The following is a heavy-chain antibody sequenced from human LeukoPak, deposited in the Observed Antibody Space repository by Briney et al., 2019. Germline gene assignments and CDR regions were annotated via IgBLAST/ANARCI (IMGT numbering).Heavy chain of an antibody. J-gene: IGHJ6*03. CDR2: MNPNSGNT. V-gene: IGHV1-8*01. CDR1: GYTFTSYD. CDR3: ARARKLTIFGVVIRSDYYMDV. Sequence: GASLKVSCKASGYTFTSYDINWVRQATGQGLEWMGWMNPNSGNTDYAQKFQGRVTMTRNTSISTAYMELSSMRSEDTAVYYCARARKLTIFGVVIRSDYYMDVWGKGTTVTVSS. D-gene: IGHD3-3*01.